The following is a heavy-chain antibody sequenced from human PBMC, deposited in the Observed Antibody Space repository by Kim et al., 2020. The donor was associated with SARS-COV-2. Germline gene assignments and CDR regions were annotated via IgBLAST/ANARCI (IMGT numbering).Heavy chain of an antibody. J-gene: IGHJ4*02. Sequence: YADSVKRRFTISRENAKNPLDLQMNSLRAEDTALYYCAKSQYSASYRSDYWGQGTLVTVSS. CDR3: AKSQYSASYRSDY. D-gene: IGHD6-6*01. V-gene: IGHV3-9*01.